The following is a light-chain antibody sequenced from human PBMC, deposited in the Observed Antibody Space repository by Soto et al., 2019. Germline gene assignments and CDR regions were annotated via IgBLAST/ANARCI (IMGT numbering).Light chain of an antibody. V-gene: IGKV1-5*01. J-gene: IGKJ1*01. CDR3: QQYNSYSWT. CDR1: QSISSW. Sequence: DIQMTQSPSTLSASVGDRVTITCRASQSISSWLAWYQQKPGKAPKLLIYDASSLESGLPSRFSGSGSGTEFTLTISSLQPDDFSTYYCQQYNSYSWTFGQGNKEEIK. CDR2: DAS.